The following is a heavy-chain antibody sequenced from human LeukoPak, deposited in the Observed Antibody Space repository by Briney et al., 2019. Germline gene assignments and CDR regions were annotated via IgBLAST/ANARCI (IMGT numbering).Heavy chain of an antibody. Sequence: GGSLRLSCAASGFTFSSYAMSWVRQAPGKGLEWVSAITGSGGHTYYAESVKGRFTISRDNSKNALYLQINSLRAEDTAVYYCAKEWYSSGYHGLDYWGQGTLVTVSS. CDR2: ITGSGGHT. V-gene: IGHV3-23*01. CDR3: AKEWYSSGYHGLDY. CDR1: GFTFSSYA. D-gene: IGHD3-22*01. J-gene: IGHJ4*02.